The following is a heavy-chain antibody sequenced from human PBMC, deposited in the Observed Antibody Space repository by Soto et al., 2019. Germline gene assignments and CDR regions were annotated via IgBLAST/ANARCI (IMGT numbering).Heavy chain of an antibody. CDR2: IYYSGST. V-gene: IGHV4-39*07. CDR1: GGSISSSSYY. Sequence: SETLSLTCTVSGGSISSSSYYWGWIRQPPGKGLEWIGSIYYSGSTYYNPSLKSRVTISVDTSKNQFSLKLTSVTAADTAIYYGARARQYYDCELDPWAQRTLVTFSS. D-gene: IGHD3-16*01. CDR3: ARARQYYDCELDP. J-gene: IGHJ5*02.